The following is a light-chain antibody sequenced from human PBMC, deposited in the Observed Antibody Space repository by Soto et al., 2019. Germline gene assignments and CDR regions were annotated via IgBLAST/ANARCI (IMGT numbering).Light chain of an antibody. V-gene: IGLV1-47*01. CDR1: SSNIGSYY. Sequence: QSVLTQPPSASGTPGQRVTLSCSGSSSNIGSYYVYWYQQLPGTAPKLLIYRNDQRPSGVPDRFSGSKSGTSASLAISGLRPEDEADYYCASWDDSLSGVVFGGGTKLTVL. CDR2: RND. J-gene: IGLJ2*01. CDR3: ASWDDSLSGVV.